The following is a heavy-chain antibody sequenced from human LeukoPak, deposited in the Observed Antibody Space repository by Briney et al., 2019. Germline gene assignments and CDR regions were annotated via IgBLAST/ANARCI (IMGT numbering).Heavy chain of an antibody. CDR1: GGSISPYY. CDR2: ISYSGVN. CDR3: ARLSTTGDSSGHYLDC. Sequence: SETLSLTCTVSGGSISPYYWSWIRQPPGKGLEWIAYISYSGVNNFNLSLKSRLTISVDTSRNQFSLRLKYVTAADTAVYYCARLSTTGDSSGHYLDCWGQGTLVTVSS. D-gene: IGHD3-22*01. J-gene: IGHJ4*02. V-gene: IGHV4-59*01.